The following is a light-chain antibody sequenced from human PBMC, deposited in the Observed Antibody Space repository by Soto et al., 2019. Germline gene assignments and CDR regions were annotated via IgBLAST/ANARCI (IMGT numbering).Light chain of an antibody. V-gene: IGKV3-15*01. Sequence: EIVMTQSPATLSVSPGERATLSCRASQSVSSNLAWYQQKPGQAPRLLIYGASTRATGIPARFSGSGSATEFTITISSLQSEDFAVYYCQQYNTWPSYTFGQGTKLEIK. J-gene: IGKJ2*01. CDR2: GAS. CDR1: QSVSSN. CDR3: QQYNTWPSYT.